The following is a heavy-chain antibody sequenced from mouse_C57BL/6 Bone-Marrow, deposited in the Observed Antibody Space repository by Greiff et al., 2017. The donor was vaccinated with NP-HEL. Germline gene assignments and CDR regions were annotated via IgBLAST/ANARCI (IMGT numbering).Heavy chain of an antibody. J-gene: IGHJ1*03. CDR2: IDPSDSYT. V-gene: IGHV1-59*01. Sequence: VQRVESGAELVRPGTSVKLSCKASGYTFTSYWMHWVKQRPGQGLEWIGVIDPSDSYTNYNQKFKGKATLTVDTSSSTAYMQLSSLTSEDSAVYYCARSYYYGSSWYFDVWGTGTTVTVSS. CDR3: ARSYYYGSSWYFDV. CDR1: GYTFTSYW. D-gene: IGHD1-1*01.